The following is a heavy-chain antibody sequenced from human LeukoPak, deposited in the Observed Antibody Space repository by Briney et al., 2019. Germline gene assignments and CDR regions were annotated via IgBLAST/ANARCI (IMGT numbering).Heavy chain of an antibody. CDR1: GFFFSNSG. D-gene: IGHD2-15*01. CDR3: AKDGLYCTGGSCYKLLNS. CDR2: LLYDGNNE. J-gene: IGHJ4*02. V-gene: IGHV3-30*02. Sequence: PGGSLRLSCAASGFFFSNSGMHWARQAPGKRREWGAILLYDGNNEYYADSVKGRFTASRDNSENTLYLQMNSLRSEDTAGYYCAKDGLYCTGGSCYKLLNSWGQGTLVIVSS.